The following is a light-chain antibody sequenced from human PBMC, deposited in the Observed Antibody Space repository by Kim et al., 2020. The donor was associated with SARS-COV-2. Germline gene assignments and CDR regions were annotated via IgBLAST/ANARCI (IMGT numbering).Light chain of an antibody. J-gene: IGKJ2*01. CDR2: QAA. Sequence: DVQMTQSPSTLSASVGDRVTITCRASQSISGWLAWYQQKPGKAPKLLIYQAANLESGVPPRFSGRGFGTDFTLTISTLQPADFATYYYQKYEPNTFGQGTKVDIK. CDR1: QSISGW. CDR3: QKYEPNT. V-gene: IGKV1-5*03.